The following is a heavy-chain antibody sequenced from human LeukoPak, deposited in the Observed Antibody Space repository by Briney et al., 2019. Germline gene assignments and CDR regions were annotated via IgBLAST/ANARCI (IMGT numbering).Heavy chain of an antibody. CDR1: GFTLSSYW. D-gene: IGHD3-3*01. J-gene: IGHJ4*02. Sequence: GGSLRLSCAASGFTLSSYWMHWVRQAPGKGLVWVSRINSDGSSTSYADSVKGRFTISRDNAKNTLYLQMNSLRAEDTAVYYCATDFWSGPPPDYWGQGTLVTVSS. CDR3: ATDFWSGPPPDY. V-gene: IGHV3-74*01. CDR2: INSDGSST.